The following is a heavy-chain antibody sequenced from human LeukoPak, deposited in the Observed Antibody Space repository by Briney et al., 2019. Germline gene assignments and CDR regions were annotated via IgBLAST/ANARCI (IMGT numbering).Heavy chain of an antibody. J-gene: IGHJ5*02. CDR1: GYTFTIYW. CDR2: IYPGDSDT. CDR3: ARAQWELLNSWFDP. Sequence: GESLKISCKGSGYTFTIYWIAWVRQMPGKGLEWMGIIYPGDSDTRYSPSFQGQVTISADKSISTAYLQWSSLKASDTAMYYCARAQWELLNSWFDPWGQGTLVTVSS. D-gene: IGHD1-26*01. V-gene: IGHV5-51*01.